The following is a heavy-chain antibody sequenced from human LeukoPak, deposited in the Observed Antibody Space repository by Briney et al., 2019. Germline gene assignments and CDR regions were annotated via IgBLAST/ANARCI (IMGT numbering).Heavy chain of an antibody. CDR1: GGSISSGDYY. V-gene: IGHV4-30-4*01. CDR2: MYYSGST. D-gene: IGHD3-22*01. J-gene: IGHJ5*02. Sequence: SETLSLTCTVSGGSISSGDYYWSWIRQPPGKGLEWIAYMYYSGSTYYNPSLKSRVTMSADTSKNQLSLKLSSVTAADTAVYYCARPYYYDSRINPWGQGILVTVSS. CDR3: ARPYYYDSRINP.